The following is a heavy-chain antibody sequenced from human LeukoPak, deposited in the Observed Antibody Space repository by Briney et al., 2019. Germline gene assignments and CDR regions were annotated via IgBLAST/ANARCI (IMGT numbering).Heavy chain of an antibody. CDR3: ARDNPVGEYQLLYLPFSPFDY. Sequence: GASVKVSCKASGYTFASYGISWVRQAPGQGLEWMGWISAYNGNTNYAQKLQGRVTMTTDTSTSTAYMELRSLRSDDTAVYYCARDNPVGEYQLLYLPFSPFDYWGQGTLVTVSS. CDR2: ISAYNGNT. D-gene: IGHD2-2*02. J-gene: IGHJ4*02. CDR1: GYTFASYG. V-gene: IGHV1-18*01.